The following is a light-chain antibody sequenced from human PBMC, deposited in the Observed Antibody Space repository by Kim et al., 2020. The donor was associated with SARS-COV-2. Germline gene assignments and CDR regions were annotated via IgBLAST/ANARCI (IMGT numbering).Light chain of an antibody. V-gene: IGLV3-1*01. CDR2: QDN. J-gene: IGLJ1*01. Sequence: VSPGQTASITCSGDKLGDKYACWYQQKPGQSPVLVIYQDNKRPSGIPERFSGSNSGNTATLTIRGTQAMDEADYYCQAWDSSTKVFGTGTKVTVL. CDR1: KLGDKY. CDR3: QAWDSSTKV.